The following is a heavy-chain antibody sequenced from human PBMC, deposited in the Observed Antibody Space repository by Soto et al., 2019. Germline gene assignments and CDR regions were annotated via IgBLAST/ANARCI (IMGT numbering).Heavy chain of an antibody. Sequence: QVQLEESGGGAVQPGTSLRLSCAASGFTVNTFGMHWVRQAPGKGLEWVAVIWYDGSNTYYAESVKGRFNISRDKSKNTLXLQMSXXXAEDTXVXXXXXXXAXXERGFSGFDHWGQGTLVTVSS. V-gene: IGHV3-33*01. D-gene: IGHD5-12*01. J-gene: IGHJ5*02. CDR2: IWYDGSNT. CDR3: XXXXAXXERGFSGFDH. CDR1: GFTVNTFG.